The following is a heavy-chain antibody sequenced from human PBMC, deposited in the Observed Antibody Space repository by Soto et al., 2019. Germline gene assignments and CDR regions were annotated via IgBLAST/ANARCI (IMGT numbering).Heavy chain of an antibody. CDR1: GFTFSSYD. V-gene: IGHV3-23*01. Sequence: GGSLRLSCAASGFTFSSYDMNWVRQAPGKGLEWVSGVSASGSITSYADSAKGRFTISRDNAKNTVFPQMNSLRAEDTAVYYCAREYCSGGSCRPPGYWGQGTLVTVSS. CDR2: VSASGSIT. D-gene: IGHD2-15*01. J-gene: IGHJ4*02. CDR3: AREYCSGGSCRPPGY.